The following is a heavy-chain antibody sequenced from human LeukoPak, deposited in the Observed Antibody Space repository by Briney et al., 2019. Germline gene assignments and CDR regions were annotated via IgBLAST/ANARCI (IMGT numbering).Heavy chain of an antibody. Sequence: GASLKISCKGSGYIFTSYWIGWVRPMPGKGLEWMGIIYPGDSDTRYSPSFQGQVTISADKSISTAYLQWSSLKASDTAMYYCARSPSLDNWFDPWGQGTLVTVSS. CDR2: IYPGDSDT. J-gene: IGHJ5*02. CDR1: GYIFTSYW. D-gene: IGHD6-13*01. V-gene: IGHV5-51*01. CDR3: ARSPSLDNWFDP.